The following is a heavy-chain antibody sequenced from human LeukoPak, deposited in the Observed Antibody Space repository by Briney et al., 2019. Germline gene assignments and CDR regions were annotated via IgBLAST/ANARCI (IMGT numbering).Heavy chain of an antibody. CDR2: IRGNGDAP. CDR1: GFTFTNYH. Sequence: ASVKVSCKASGFTFTNYHMHWVRQAPGQGLEWVGLIRGNGDAPDYAQKSQGRVTVTCDTSTNTLYLELRSLKLEDTAVYYCARAPAGTLDFWGQGTLVTVSS. J-gene: IGHJ4*02. D-gene: IGHD6-13*01. CDR3: ARAPAGTLDF. V-gene: IGHV1-46*01.